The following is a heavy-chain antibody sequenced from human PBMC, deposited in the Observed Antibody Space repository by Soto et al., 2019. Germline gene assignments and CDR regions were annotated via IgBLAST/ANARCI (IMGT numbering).Heavy chain of an antibody. CDR1: GYTFTIYG. CDR2: ISGYNGNT. Sequence: QVQLVQSGAEVKKPGASVKVSCKASGYTFTIYGISWVRQAPGQGLEWMGWISGYNGNTDYAQNLQDRVTLTTDAATSSVYMELRSLRSDDTAVYYCARVDYYDSSGYYGYWGQGTHITVSS. J-gene: IGHJ1*01. V-gene: IGHV1-18*04. CDR3: ARVDYYDSSGYYGY. D-gene: IGHD3-22*01.